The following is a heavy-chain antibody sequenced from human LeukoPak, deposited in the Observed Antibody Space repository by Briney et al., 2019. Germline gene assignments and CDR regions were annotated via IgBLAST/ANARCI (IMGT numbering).Heavy chain of an antibody. CDR3: ARARITIFGVVIAVDY. J-gene: IGHJ4*02. CDR2: INPNSGGT. V-gene: IGHV1-2*02. CDR1: GYTFTGYY. Sequence: VASVKVSCKASGYTFTGYYMHWVRQAPGQGLERMGWINPNSGGTNYAQKFQGRVTMTRDTSISTAYMELSRLRSDDTAVYYCARARITIFGVVIAVDYWGQGTLVTVSS. D-gene: IGHD3-3*01.